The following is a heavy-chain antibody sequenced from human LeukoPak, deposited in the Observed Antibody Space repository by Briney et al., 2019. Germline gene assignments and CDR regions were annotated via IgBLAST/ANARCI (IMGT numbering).Heavy chain of an antibody. D-gene: IGHD6-6*01. CDR1: GGSISSYY. CDR2: IYYSGST. Sequence: SETLSLTCTVSGGSISSYYWSWIRQPPGKGLEWIGYIYYSGSTNYNPSLKSRVTILVDTSKNEFSLKMRSVTAADTAVYYCARNSSSGFFDYWGQGTLATVSS. V-gene: IGHV4-59*08. J-gene: IGHJ4*02. CDR3: ARNSSSGFFDY.